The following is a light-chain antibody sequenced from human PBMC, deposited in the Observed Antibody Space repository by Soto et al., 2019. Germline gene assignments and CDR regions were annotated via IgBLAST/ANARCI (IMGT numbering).Light chain of an antibody. V-gene: IGLV2-14*01. CDR3: SAYTARSNLV. CDR2: EVR. Sequence: SVVTRPASVSASPGQSITISCTGTSSDVGGYNFVSWYQQHPGKAPKLMIYEVRNRPSGVSNRFFGSKSGNTASLTISGLQSEDEGDYYCSAYTARSNLVFGGGTKVTVL. CDR1: SSDVGGYNF. J-gene: IGLJ3*02.